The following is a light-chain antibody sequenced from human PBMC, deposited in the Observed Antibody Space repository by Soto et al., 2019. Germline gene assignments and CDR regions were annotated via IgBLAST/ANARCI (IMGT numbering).Light chain of an antibody. J-gene: IGKJ3*01. CDR2: DAS. CDR1: QSVSTN. Sequence: IVLTQSPATLSLSPGERATLSCRASQSVSTNLAWYQQKPGQAPRLLIYDASNRATDIPARFSGSGSGTDFTLTISSLEPEDFAVYYCQQNNNWPSFTFGPGTKVDI. V-gene: IGKV3-11*01. CDR3: QQNNNWPSFT.